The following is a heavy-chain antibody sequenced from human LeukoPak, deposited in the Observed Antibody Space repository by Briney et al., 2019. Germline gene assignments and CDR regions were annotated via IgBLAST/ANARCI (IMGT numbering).Heavy chain of an antibody. CDR2: IYSGGST. J-gene: IGHJ4*02. V-gene: IGHV3-53*01. D-gene: IGHD2-2*01. CDR1: GFTVSSNY. CDR3: AKGVPYQLATFFDY. Sequence: GGSLRLSCAASGFTVSSNYMSWVRQAPGKGLEWVSVIYSGGSTYYADSVKGRFTISRDNSKNTLYLQMNSLRAEDTAVYYCAKGVPYQLATFFDYWGQGTLVTVSS.